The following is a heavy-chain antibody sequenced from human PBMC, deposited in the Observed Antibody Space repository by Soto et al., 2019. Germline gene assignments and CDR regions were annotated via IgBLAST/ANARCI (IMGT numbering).Heavy chain of an antibody. CDR3: ANRFPLFGEGKLSHDFEY. J-gene: IGHJ4*02. V-gene: IGHV3-23*01. D-gene: IGHD3-3*01. CDR1: GFTFSSHA. CDR2: ISYSGTTT. Sequence: AGSLRLSCAASGFTFSSHAMSWVRQAPGKGLEWVSAISYSGTTTYYAESVKGRFTISRDNSKTTLYLQMNSLRVQHTAIYYYANRFPLFGEGKLSHDFEYWGQGTLVTVTS.